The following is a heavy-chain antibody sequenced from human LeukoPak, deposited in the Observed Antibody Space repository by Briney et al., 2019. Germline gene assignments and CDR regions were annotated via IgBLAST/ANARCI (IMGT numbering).Heavy chain of an antibody. J-gene: IGHJ3*02. CDR1: GGSISNKY. Sequence: SETLSLTCTVSGGSISNKYWSWIRQPPGKGLEWIGYIYYSGSTNYNPSLKSRVTISVDTSKNQFSLKLSSVTAADTAMYYCARGRTIVGGFDIWGQGTMVIVSS. CDR2: IYYSGST. CDR3: ARGRTIVGGFDI. D-gene: IGHD3-22*01. V-gene: IGHV4-59*01.